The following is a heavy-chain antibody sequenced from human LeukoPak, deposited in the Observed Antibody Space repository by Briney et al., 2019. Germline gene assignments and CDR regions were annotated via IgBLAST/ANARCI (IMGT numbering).Heavy chain of an antibody. Sequence: SVKVSCKASGGTFSSYAISWVRQAPGQGLEWMGGIIPIFGTANYAQKFQGRVTITADESTSTAYMELSSLRSEDTAVYYCARKCSAPPEGRFLETPRNNWFDPWGQGTLVTVSS. CDR3: ARKCSAPPEGRFLETPRNNWFDP. CDR2: IIPIFGTA. D-gene: IGHD3-3*01. J-gene: IGHJ5*02. CDR1: GGTFSSYA. V-gene: IGHV1-69*01.